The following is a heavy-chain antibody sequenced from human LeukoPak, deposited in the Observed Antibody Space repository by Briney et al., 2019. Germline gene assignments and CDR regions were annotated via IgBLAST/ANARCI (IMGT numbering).Heavy chain of an antibody. CDR3: ARDQISRGSSSSDYFDY. D-gene: IGHD6-6*01. J-gene: IGHJ4*02. CDR2: IYYSGST. Sequence: SETLSLTCAVYIDSFTNYYWNWIRQSPGKGLEWIGSIYYSGSTYYNPSLKSRVTISVDTSKNQFSLKLSSVTAADTAVYYCARDQISRGSSSSDYFDYWGQGTLVTVSS. CDR1: IDSFTNYY. V-gene: IGHV4-39*07.